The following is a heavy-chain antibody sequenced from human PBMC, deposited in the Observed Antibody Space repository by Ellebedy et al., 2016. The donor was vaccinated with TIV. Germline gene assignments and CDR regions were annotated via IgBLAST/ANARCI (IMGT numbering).Heavy chain of an antibody. Sequence: GESLKISCAASGFTFNNYAMSWVRQAPGKGLEWVGFIRNKAYGGTTEYATSVKGRFTISRDDSKSIAYLQMNSLKTEDTAGYYCSRDRLHSSSSKLWGQGTLVTVSS. CDR1: GFTFNNYA. V-gene: IGHV3-49*04. CDR2: IRNKAYGGTT. D-gene: IGHD6-6*01. CDR3: SRDRLHSSSSKL. J-gene: IGHJ4*02.